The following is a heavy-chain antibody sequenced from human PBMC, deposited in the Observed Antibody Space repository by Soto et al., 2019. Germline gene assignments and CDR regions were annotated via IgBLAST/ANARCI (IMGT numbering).Heavy chain of an antibody. CDR2: IIPIFGTA. CDR1: GGTFSSYA. D-gene: IGHD6-19*01. J-gene: IGHJ5*02. CDR3: AIIAVAGTQDWFEP. V-gene: IGHV1-69*13. Sequence: SVKVSCKASGGTFSSYAISWVRQAPGQGLEWMGWIIPIFGTANYAQKFQGRVTITADESTSTAYMELSSLRSEDTAVYYCAIIAVAGTQDWFEPWGEGTLVTVSS.